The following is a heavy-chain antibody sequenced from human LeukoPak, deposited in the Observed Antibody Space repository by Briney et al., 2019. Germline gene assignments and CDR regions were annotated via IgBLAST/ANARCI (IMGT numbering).Heavy chain of an antibody. Sequence: PSQTLSLTCTVSGGSISSGSYYWSWIRQPAGKGLEWIGRIYTSGSTNYNPSLKSRDTISVDTSRNQFSLKLSSVSAADTAVYYCARVGIITMLRRVSGYYMDVWGKGSTVTISS. J-gene: IGHJ6*03. CDR1: GGSISSGSYY. V-gene: IGHV4-61*02. CDR2: IYTSGST. CDR3: ARVGIITMLRRVSGYYMDV. D-gene: IGHD3-10*01.